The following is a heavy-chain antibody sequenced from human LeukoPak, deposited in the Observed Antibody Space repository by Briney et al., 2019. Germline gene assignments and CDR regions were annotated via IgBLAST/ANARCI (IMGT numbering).Heavy chain of an antibody. D-gene: IGHD1-26*01. CDR3: ARVGEGRYYQYYYMDV. CDR2: ISKNGGNT. CDR1: GFTLSSYA. J-gene: IGHJ6*03. V-gene: IGHV3-64*01. Sequence: GGSLRLSCAASGFTLSSYAMHWIRQAPGKGLEYVSAISKNGGNTYYANSVKGRFSISRDNSKNTLYLQMGSLRTEDMAVYYCARVGEGRYYQYYYMDVWGKGTTVTVSS.